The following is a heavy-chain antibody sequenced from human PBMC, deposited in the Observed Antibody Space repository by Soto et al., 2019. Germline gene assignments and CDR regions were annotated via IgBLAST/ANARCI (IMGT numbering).Heavy chain of an antibody. CDR2: ISSSSSYI. J-gene: IGHJ4*02. CDR3: GRERSLDDIVN. V-gene: IGHV3-21*01. D-gene: IGHD2-15*01. CDR1: GFTFSSYS. Sequence: GGSLRLSCAASGFTFSSYSMNWVRQAPGKGLEWVSSISSSSSYIYYADSGKGLFTISRDNAKHSLYLQINSLRAEDTAVYYCGRERSLDDIVNWGQGTLVTVSS.